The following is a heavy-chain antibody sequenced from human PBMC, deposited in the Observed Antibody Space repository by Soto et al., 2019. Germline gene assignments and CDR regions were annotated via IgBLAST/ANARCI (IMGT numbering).Heavy chain of an antibody. CDR2: ISGSGRST. D-gene: IGHD3-9*01. J-gene: IGHJ2*01. Sequence: EVQLLESGGGLVQPGGSLRLSCAVSGFTFSSYAMSWVRQAPGKGLEWVSAISGSGRSTYYADSVKGRFTISRDNSKNTLELQMNSLIAEDTAVYYCANDLRASADWHFDLWGRGTLVTVSS. V-gene: IGHV3-23*01. CDR3: ANDLRASADWHFDL. CDR1: GFTFSSYA.